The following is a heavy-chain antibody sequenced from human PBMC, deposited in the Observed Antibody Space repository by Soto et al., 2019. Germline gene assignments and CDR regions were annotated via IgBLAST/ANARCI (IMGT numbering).Heavy chain of an antibody. CDR2: INSDGSST. CDR1: GFTFSSYW. D-gene: IGHD3-10*01. V-gene: IGHV3-74*01. J-gene: IGHJ6*02. Sequence: GGSLRLSCAASGFTFSSYWMHWVRQAPGKGLVWVSRINSDGSSTYYADSVKGRFTISRDNAKNTLYLQMNSLRAEDTAVYYCTTQGFGVLHGLVDVWGQGTTVTVSS. CDR3: TTQGFGVLHGLVDV.